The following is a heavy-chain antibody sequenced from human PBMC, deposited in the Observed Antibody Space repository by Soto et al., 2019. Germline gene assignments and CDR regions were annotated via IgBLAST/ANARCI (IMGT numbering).Heavy chain of an antibody. CDR1: GGSISSGDYY. V-gene: IGHV4-30-4*01. J-gene: IGHJ5*02. CDR2: IYYSGST. Sequence: PSETLSLTCTVSGGSISSGDYYWSWIRQPPGKGLEWIGYIYYSGSTYYNPSLKSRVTISVDTSKNQFSLKLSSVTAADTAVYYCARDRRLAHTSWFGPWGQGTLVTVSS. CDR3: ARDRRLAHTSWFGP.